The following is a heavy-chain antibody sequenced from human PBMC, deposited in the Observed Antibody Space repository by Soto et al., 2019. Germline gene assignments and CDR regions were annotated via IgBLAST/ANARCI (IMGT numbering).Heavy chain of an antibody. CDR3: ARHLAVSGTFNWFDP. CDR1: GGSVRSGDCY. Sequence: PSETLSLTCTVSGGSVRSGDCYWSWIRQPPGKGLEWIGNIYYSGTIDYSPSLKNRVTISVDASKNQFSLKLSSVTAADTAVYYCARHLAVSGTFNWFDPWGQGTLVTVSS. V-gene: IGHV4-61*08. CDR2: IYYSGTI. J-gene: IGHJ5*02. D-gene: IGHD6-13*01.